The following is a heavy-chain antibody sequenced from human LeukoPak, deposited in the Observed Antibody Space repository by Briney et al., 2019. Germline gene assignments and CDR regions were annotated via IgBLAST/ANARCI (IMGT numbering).Heavy chain of an antibody. Sequence: KASQTLSLTRAVYGGSLSGYYWSWIRQPPGKGLEWIGEINHSGSTNYNPYLKRRVTISVDTSKNQFSLKLSSVTAADTAVYYCARRAGKYYYDSSGLLDYWGQGTLVTVSS. CDR2: INHSGST. D-gene: IGHD3-22*01. CDR1: GGSLSGYY. J-gene: IGHJ4*02. CDR3: ARRAGKYYYDSSGLLDY. V-gene: IGHV4-34*01.